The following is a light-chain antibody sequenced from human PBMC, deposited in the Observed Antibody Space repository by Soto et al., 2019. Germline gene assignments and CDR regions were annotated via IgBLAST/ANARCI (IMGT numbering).Light chain of an antibody. Sequence: EIVMTQSPATLSVSPGERATLSCRASQSISSNLAWYQHKPGQSPRLLIYDSSTRATDIPARFSGSGSGTEFTLTISSLQSEDFALYYCQQYDDWPLTFGGGTKVEIK. CDR1: QSISSN. V-gene: IGKV3D-15*01. CDR3: QQYDDWPLT. J-gene: IGKJ4*01. CDR2: DSS.